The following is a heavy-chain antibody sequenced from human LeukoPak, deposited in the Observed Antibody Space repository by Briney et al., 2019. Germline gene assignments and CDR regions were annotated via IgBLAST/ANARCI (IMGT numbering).Heavy chain of an antibody. CDR3: ARGIVVVPAAILYYYYMDV. V-gene: IGHV1-69*01. CDR2: IIPIFGTA. Sequence: GSSVKVSCKASGGTFSSYAISWVRQAPGQGLEWMGGIIPIFGTANYAQKFQGRVTITADESTSTAYMELSSLRSEDTAVYHCARGIVVVPAAILYYYYMDVWGKGTTVTVSS. D-gene: IGHD2-2*01. J-gene: IGHJ6*03. CDR1: GGTFSSYA.